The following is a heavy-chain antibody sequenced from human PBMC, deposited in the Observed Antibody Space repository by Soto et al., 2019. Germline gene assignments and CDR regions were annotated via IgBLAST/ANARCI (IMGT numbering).Heavy chain of an antibody. CDR2: INGNNGDT. J-gene: IGHJ3*02. Sequence: ASVKVSCKASGYTFTDYYIHWVRQAPGQGLETMGWINGNNGDTNYAQRFRGRVTVTRDTSISTAYMEITRLTSDDTAVYYCARDRVGEMSSFDIWGQGTMVTV. V-gene: IGHV1-2*02. D-gene: IGHD1-26*01. CDR3: ARDRVGEMSSFDI. CDR1: GYTFTDYY.